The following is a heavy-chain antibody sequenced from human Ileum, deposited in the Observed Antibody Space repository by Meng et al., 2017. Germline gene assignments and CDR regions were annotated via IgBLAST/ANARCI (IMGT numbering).Heavy chain of an antibody. D-gene: IGHD3-10*01. CDR3: ERFCGSATLEVHDY. J-gene: IGHJ4*02. V-gene: IGHV4-61*01. CDR1: RGYVRSAPYY. Sequence: QVAVRGSSPGLVRTTEYLSFTVHVSRGYVRSAPYYWRWIREPPGKGLAGIGLVNYSGRRNYNPYLKGRVTMSVDTSQHQVSVRLNAVTAAGTAVYYCERFCGSATLEVHDYWGQGTLVTVSS. CDR2: VNYSGRR.